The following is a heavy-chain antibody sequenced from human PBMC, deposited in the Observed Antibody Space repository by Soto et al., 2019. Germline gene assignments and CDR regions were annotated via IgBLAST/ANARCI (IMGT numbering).Heavy chain of an antibody. Sequence: PGGSLRLSCAASGFTFSSYCMHWVRQAPGKGLEWVAVISYDGSNKYYADSVKGRFTISRDNSKNTLYLQMNSLRAEDTAVYYCAKDGDYGLDIWGQGTMVTVSS. D-gene: IGHD4-17*01. CDR2: ISYDGSNK. V-gene: IGHV3-30*18. CDR3: AKDGDYGLDI. CDR1: GFTFSSYC. J-gene: IGHJ3*02.